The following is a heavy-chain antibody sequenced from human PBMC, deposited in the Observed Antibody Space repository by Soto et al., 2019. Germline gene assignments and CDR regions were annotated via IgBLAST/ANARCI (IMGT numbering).Heavy chain of an antibody. J-gene: IGHJ4*02. V-gene: IGHV3-21*01. CDR2: ISSSRSYI. CDR3: ARDVRGYSGFDPGFADY. CDR1: GFTFSSYT. Sequence: EVQLVESGGGLVKPGGSLRLSCAAPGFTFSSYTMNWVRQAPGKGLEWVSSISSSRSYIYYADSVKGRFTISRDNAKSSLYLQMNSLRAEGTAVYYCARDVRGYSGFDPGFADYWGQGTLVTVSS. D-gene: IGHD5-12*01.